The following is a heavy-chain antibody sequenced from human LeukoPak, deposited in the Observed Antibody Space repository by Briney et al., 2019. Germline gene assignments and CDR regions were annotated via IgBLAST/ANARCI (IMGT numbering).Heavy chain of an antibody. CDR3: AKPFPGHYDILTGYYAPPDY. D-gene: IGHD3-9*01. J-gene: IGHJ4*02. V-gene: IGHV3-30*18. CDR1: GFTFSSYG. CDR2: ISDDGSNK. Sequence: GGSLRLSCAASGFTFSSYGMHWVRQAPGKGLEWVAVISDDGSNKYYADSVKGRFTISRDNSKNTLYLQMNSLRAEDTAIYYCAKPFPGHYDILTGYYAPPDYWGQGTLVTVSS.